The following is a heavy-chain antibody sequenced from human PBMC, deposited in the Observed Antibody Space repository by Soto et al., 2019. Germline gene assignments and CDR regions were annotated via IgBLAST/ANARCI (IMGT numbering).Heavy chain of an antibody. V-gene: IGHV3-33*01. CDR1: GFSFSSYG. CDR3: ARAGGSTDYYYGMDV. Sequence: QVQLVESGGGVVQPGSSLGLSCVGSGFSFSSYGIHWVRQAPGKGLEWVALIWYDGSNKYYADSVKGRVNISRHNSKNTLYRQMSSLRADDTAVYYCARAGGSTDYYYGMDVWGQGTTVTVSS. J-gene: IGHJ6*02. CDR2: IWYDGSNK.